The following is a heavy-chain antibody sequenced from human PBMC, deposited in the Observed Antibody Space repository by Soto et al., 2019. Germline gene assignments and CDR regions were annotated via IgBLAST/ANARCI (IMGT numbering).Heavy chain of an antibody. J-gene: IGHJ4*02. CDR2: ISYDGSNK. Sequence: HPVGSMRLSCAASGVTVRSYGMHWVRQAPGKGLEWVAVISYDGSNKYYADSVKGRFTISRDNSKNTLYLQMNSLRAEDTAVYYCAKLQQQLVRVYYFDYWGQGTLVTVSS. CDR3: AKLQQQLVRVYYFDY. CDR1: GVTVRSYG. V-gene: IGHV3-30*18. D-gene: IGHD6-13*01.